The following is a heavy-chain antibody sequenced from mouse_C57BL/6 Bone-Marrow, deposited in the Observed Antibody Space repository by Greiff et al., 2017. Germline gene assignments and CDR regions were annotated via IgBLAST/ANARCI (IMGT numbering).Heavy chain of an antibody. J-gene: IGHJ1*03. V-gene: IGHV10-3*01. CDR3: VREEYYYGSSYDWYFDV. CDR1: GFTFNTYA. Sequence: EVQGVESGGGLVQPKGSLKLSCAASGFTFNTYAMHWVRQAPGKGLEWVARIRSKSSNYATYYADSVKDRFTISRDDSQSMLYLQMNNLKTEDTAMYYCVREEYYYGSSYDWYFDVWGTGTTVTVAS. CDR2: IRSKSSNYAT. D-gene: IGHD1-1*01.